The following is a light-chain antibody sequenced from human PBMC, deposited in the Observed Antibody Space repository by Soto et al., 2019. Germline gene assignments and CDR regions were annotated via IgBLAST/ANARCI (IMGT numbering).Light chain of an antibody. CDR1: QSISSRY. V-gene: IGKV3-20*01. J-gene: IGKJ5*01. Sequence: EIVLTQSPGTLSLSPGERATLSCRASQSISSRYLAWYQQKPGQAPRLLIYNASSRATGILDRFSGSGSGTDFTLTISRLEPEDFAVYYCQQYGSSPPWTFGQGTRLEIK. CDR2: NAS. CDR3: QQYGSSPPWT.